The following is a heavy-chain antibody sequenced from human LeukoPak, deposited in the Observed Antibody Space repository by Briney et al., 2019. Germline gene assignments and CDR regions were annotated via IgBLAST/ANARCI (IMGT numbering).Heavy chain of an antibody. CDR1: GVTFSVYE. J-gene: IGHJ6*02. Sequence: PGGSLRLSCAASGVTFSVYELNWVRQAPGKGLEWISFIGSGGSTIHYADSVKGRFTIPRDNAKNSLYLNMNSLRAEDTAVYYCARSRSGLFYYGMDVWGQGTTVTVSS. CDR2: IGSGGSTI. CDR3: ARSRSGLFYYGMDV. V-gene: IGHV3-48*03.